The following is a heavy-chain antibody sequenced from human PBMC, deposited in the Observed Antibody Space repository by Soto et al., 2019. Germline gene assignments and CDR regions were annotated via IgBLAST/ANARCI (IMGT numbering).Heavy chain of an antibody. J-gene: IGHJ6*02. Sequence: ASVKVSCKASGYTFTSYAMHWVRQAPGQRLEWMGWINAGNGNTKYSQKFQGRVTITRDTSTDTAYMELSSLRSEDTAVYYCATGGEYSSSYYYYYGMDVWGQGTTVTVSS. CDR3: ATGGEYSSSYYYYYGMDV. CDR1: GYTFTSYA. D-gene: IGHD6-6*01. CDR2: INAGNGNT. V-gene: IGHV1-3*01.